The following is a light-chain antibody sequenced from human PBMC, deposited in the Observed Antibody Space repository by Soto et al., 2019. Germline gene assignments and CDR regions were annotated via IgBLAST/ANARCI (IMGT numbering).Light chain of an antibody. V-gene: IGLV2-11*01. CDR3: CSYAGSYTEV. CDR2: DVN. Sequence: QSALTQPRSVSGCPGQSVTISCTGTSSDVGGYNYVSWYQQHPGKAPKLMIYDVNKRPSGVPDRFSGSKSGNTASLTISGLQAEDEADYYCCSYAGSYTEVFGGGTQLTVL. J-gene: IGLJ2*01. CDR1: SSDVGGYNY.